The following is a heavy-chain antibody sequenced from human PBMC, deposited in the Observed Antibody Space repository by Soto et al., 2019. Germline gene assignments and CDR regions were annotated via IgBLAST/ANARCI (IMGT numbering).Heavy chain of an antibody. Sequence: PSESLSLSCTVSGGSISSGGYYWSWIRQDQGKGLEWVGYIYYSGSTYYNPSLKSRVTIAVDTSKNQFSLKLSSETAADTAVYYCARGDVVVPASTPLSAHQPAFDPWGQGTLVTVSS. CDR1: GGSISSGGYY. CDR2: IYYSGST. CDR3: ARGDVVVPASTPLSAHQPAFDP. D-gene: IGHD2-2*01. J-gene: IGHJ5*02. V-gene: IGHV4-31*03.